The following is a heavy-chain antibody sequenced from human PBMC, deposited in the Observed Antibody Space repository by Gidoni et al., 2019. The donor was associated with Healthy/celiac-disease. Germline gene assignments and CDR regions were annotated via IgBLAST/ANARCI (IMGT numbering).Heavy chain of an antibody. J-gene: IGHJ4*02. CDR1: GFTFSDYY. D-gene: IGHD5-18*01. Sequence: VQLVESGGGLVKTGGSMRLSWAASGFTFSDYYMSWIRQAPGKRLEWVSYISSSCSTIYYADSVKGRFTISRDNAKNSLYLQMNSLRAEDTAVYYCARLEDTAMVNYWGQGTLVTVSS. CDR2: ISSSCSTI. V-gene: IGHV3-11*01. CDR3: ARLEDTAMVNY.